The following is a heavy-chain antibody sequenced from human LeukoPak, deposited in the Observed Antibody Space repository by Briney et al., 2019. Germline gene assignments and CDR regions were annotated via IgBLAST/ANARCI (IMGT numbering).Heavy chain of an antibody. J-gene: IGHJ3*02. CDR2: ISAYSGNT. D-gene: IGHD1-26*01. CDR3: ARTLGATTAFDI. Sequence: GASVKVSCKASGYTLTSYGLSWVRQAPGQGLEWMGWISAYSGNTNYAQKLQGRVTTTTDTSTSTAYMELRTLRSDDTAVYYCARTLGATTAFDIWGQGTVVTVSS. CDR1: GYTLTSYG. V-gene: IGHV1-18*01.